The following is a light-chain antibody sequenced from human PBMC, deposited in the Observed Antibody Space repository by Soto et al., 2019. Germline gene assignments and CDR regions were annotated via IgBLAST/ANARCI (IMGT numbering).Light chain of an antibody. CDR3: SSYISGSTSVV. V-gene: IGLV2-14*01. CDR2: DVS. CDR1: SSDVGTYNY. Sequence: QSALTQPASVSGSPGQSITISCTGTSSDVGTYNYVSWYQQHPGKAPKLMIYDVSNRPSGVSDRFSGSKSGNTASLTISGLQAEDEADYYCSSYISGSTSVVFGGGTKLTVL. J-gene: IGLJ2*01.